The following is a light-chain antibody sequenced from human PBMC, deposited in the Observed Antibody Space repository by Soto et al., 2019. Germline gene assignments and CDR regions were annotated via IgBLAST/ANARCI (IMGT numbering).Light chain of an antibody. V-gene: IGLV2-14*03. J-gene: IGLJ2*01. CDR2: DVS. CDR3: SSYTSSTVV. CDR1: SSDVGTYSF. Sequence: SALTQPASVSGSPGQSIAISCTGTSSDVGTYSFVSWYQQHPGKAPKLLIYDVSNRPSGVSNRFSGSKSGNTASLTISGLQAEDEADYYCSSYTSSTVVFGGGTKLTVL.